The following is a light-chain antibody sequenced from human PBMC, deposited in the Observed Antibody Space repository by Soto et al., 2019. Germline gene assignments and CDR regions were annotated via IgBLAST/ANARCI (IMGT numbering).Light chain of an antibody. CDR1: QSLNSR. V-gene: IGKV1-5*01. J-gene: IGKJ1*01. CDR2: DAS. CDR3: QQYKSYLT. Sequence: DIQLAQSPSTLSASVGDRVTLTCRASQSLNSRLAWYQQRPGKAPKLLIYDASTLESGVPSRFSGSGSGTEFTLTINNLQPDDLATYICQQYKSYLTFGRGTKVDIK.